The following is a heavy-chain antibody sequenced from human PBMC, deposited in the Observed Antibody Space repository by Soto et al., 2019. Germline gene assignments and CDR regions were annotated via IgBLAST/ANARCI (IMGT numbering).Heavy chain of an antibody. V-gene: IGHV1-2*02. Sequence: ASVNVSCKASGYTFTGYYMHWVRQAPGQGLEWMGWINPNSGGTNYAQKFQGRVTMTRDTSISTAYMELSRLRSDDTAVYYCARDPVYGWNYDQRAPGLFFDYWGQGTLVTVSS. D-gene: IGHD1-7*01. CDR1: GYTFTGYY. J-gene: IGHJ4*02. CDR2: INPNSGGT. CDR3: ARDPVYGWNYDQRAPGLFFDY.